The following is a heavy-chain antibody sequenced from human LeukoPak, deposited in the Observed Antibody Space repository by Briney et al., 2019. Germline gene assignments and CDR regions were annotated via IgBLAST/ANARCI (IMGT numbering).Heavy chain of an antibody. CDR3: ANVGSSSSGWFYYCDY. Sequence: GGSLRLSCAASGFTFSSYGMHWVRQASGKGLEWLSVIWYVGSNKYSADSVQGRFTISRDTSKNTLYLQMNSLRADDTAVYYCANVGSSSSGWFYYCDYWRQGTLVTVSS. D-gene: IGHD6-19*01. CDR1: GFTFSSYG. CDR2: IWYVGSNK. J-gene: IGHJ4*02. V-gene: IGHV3-33*06.